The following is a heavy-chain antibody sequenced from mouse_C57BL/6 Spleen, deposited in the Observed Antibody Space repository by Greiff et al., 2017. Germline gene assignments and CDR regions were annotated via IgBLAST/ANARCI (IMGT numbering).Heavy chain of an antibody. CDR2: ISSGSSTI. V-gene: IGHV5-17*01. CDR1: GFTFSHYG. CDR3: ARAGTWYFDY. D-gene: IGHD4-1*01. J-gene: IGHJ2*01. Sequence: EVKVVESGGGLVKPGGSLKLSCAASGFTFSHYGMHWVRQAPEKGLEWVAYISSGSSTIYYADTVKGRFTISRDNAKNTLFLQMTSLRSEDTAMYYCARAGTWYFDYWGQGTTLTVSS.